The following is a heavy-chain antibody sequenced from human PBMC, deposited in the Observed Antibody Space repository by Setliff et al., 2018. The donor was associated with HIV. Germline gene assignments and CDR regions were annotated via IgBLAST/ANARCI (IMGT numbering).Heavy chain of an antibody. V-gene: IGHV4-61*03. Sequence: SETLSLTCTVSGDSVSSRSYYWSWIRQPPGKGLEWIGYIYYSGSTNYNPSLKSRVTISVDTSKNHFSLKLRSVTAADTAVYYCAQLGMVDDFDHLGQGTLVTVSS. CDR1: GDSVSSRSYY. CDR2: IYYSGST. J-gene: IGHJ4*02. D-gene: IGHD1-1*01. CDR3: AQLGMVDDFDH.